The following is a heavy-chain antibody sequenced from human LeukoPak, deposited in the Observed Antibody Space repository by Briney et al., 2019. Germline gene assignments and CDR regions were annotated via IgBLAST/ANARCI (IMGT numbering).Heavy chain of an antibody. V-gene: IGHV4-61*02. J-gene: IGHJ6*03. Sequence: SETLSLTCTVSGGSISSGSYYWSWIRQPAGKGLERIGRIYTSGSTNYNPSLKSRVTISVDTSKNQFSLKLSSVTAADTAVYYCASCSSTSCYADYYYYMDVWGKGTTVTISS. CDR1: GGSISSGSYY. CDR2: IYTSGST. D-gene: IGHD2-2*01. CDR3: ASCSSTSCYADYYYYMDV.